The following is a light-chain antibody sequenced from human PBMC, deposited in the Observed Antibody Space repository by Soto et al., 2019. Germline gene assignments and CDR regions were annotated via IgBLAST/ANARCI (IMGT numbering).Light chain of an antibody. CDR1: QSVSSSY. CDR2: GAS. CDR3: QQYDNSPT. Sequence: EIVLTQSPGTLSLSPGERATLSCRASQSVSSSYLAWYQQKPGQTPRLLIYGASSRATGIPDRFSGSGSGTDFTLTISRLDPEDFAVYYCQQYDNSPTFGPGTKVDIK. V-gene: IGKV3-20*01. J-gene: IGKJ3*01.